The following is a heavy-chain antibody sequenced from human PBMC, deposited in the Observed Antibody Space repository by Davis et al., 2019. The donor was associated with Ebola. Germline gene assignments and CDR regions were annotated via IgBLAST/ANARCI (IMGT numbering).Heavy chain of an antibody. V-gene: IGHV3-48*02. D-gene: IGHD6-19*01. Sequence: GESLKISCAASGFTFSTYGMTWVRQAPGKGLEWVSHIYSGGSYISYTDSVKGRFIISRDDAKSTVYLQMNSLRDEDTAIYYCATDPEGWLDFDYWGQGTLVTVSS. J-gene: IGHJ4*02. CDR1: GFTFSTYG. CDR3: ATDPEGWLDFDY. CDR2: IYSGGSYI.